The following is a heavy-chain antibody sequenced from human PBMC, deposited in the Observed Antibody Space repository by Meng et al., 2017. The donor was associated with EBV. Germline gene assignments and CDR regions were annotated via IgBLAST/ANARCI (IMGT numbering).Heavy chain of an antibody. CDR2: LHHSGST. J-gene: IGHJ4*02. Sequence: QVQLQQWGAGLLKPSXTLSLTCAAYGGSVNGYFWSWIRQPPGKGLEWIGELHHSGSTNYNPSLKSRLRISVDTSKNQFSLNLTSVTAADTAVYYCARVSPKRYFDYLAPPDYWGQGTLVTVSS. CDR3: ARVSPKRYFDYLAPPDY. V-gene: IGHV4-34*01. CDR1: GGSVNGYF. D-gene: IGHD3-9*01.